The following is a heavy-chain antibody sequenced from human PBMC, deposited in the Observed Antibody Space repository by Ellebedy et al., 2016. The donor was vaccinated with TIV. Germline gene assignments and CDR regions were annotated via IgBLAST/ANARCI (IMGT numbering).Heavy chain of an antibody. D-gene: IGHD4-17*01. CDR2: VWSDGSNE. Sequence: PGGSLRLSCAASGFSFNYYVMHWVRQAPGKGLEWVAVVWSDGSNESYADSVKGRFTISRDNSKNTLYLQMNSLRAEDTAVYYCGRGELDYGDPYFDDWGQGTLVTVSS. V-gene: IGHV3-33*01. CDR3: GRGELDYGDPYFDD. CDR1: GFSFNYYV. J-gene: IGHJ4*02.